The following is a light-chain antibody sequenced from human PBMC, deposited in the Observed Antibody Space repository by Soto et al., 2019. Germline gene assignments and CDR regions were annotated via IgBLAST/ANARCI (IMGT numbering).Light chain of an antibody. CDR2: GAT. J-gene: IGKJ4*01. V-gene: IGKV1-39*01. CDR3: QQSHNAPLT. Sequence: DIRMTQSPSSLSASVGDRVTLTCRASEDIISYLNWYQHKPGRAPTVLVYGATNLPIGVPSRFSGSGSGTEFTFTISSLKPEDFATYYCQQSHNAPLTFGGGTKVE. CDR1: EDIISY.